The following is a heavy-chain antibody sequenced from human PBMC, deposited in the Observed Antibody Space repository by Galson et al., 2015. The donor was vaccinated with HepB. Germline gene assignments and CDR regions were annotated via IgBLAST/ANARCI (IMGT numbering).Heavy chain of an antibody. D-gene: IGHD6-6*01. CDR3: AFYGSSSRRGF. Sequence: SLRLSCAASGFTFSSYAMSWVRQAPGKGLEWVSAMSGSGDTTYYADSVKGRFTISRDNSKNTLYLQMNSLRAEDTALYYCAFYGSSSRRGFWGQGTLVTVSS. CDR2: MSGSGDTT. V-gene: IGHV3-23*01. J-gene: IGHJ4*02. CDR1: GFTFSSYA.